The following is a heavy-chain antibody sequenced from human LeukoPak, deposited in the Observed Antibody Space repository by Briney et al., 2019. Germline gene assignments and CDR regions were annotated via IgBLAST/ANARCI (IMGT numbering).Heavy chain of an antibody. Sequence: GGSLRLSCAASGFTLSDYYMSWIRQAPGKGLEWLSYISTSGRATYHADSVKGRFTISRDNAKNSLYLQMSSLRAEDTAVYYCAKDLLTEAAFDYWGQGTLVTVSS. CDR1: GFTLSDYY. D-gene: IGHD6-13*01. CDR2: ISTSGRAT. J-gene: IGHJ4*02. CDR3: AKDLLTEAAFDY. V-gene: IGHV3-11*01.